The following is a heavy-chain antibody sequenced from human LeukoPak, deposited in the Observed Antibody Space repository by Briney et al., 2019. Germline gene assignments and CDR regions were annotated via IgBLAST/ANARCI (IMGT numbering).Heavy chain of an antibody. D-gene: IGHD3-22*01. Sequence: SGGSLRLSCAASGVTFSSYSMNWVRQAPGKGLEWVPSISSSSSYIYYADSVKGRFTISRDNAKNSLYLQMNSLRAEDTAVYYCASKGADDSSGYPRWDYYYYGMDVWGQGTTVTVSS. CDR3: ASKGADDSSGYPRWDYYYYGMDV. CDR1: GVTFSSYS. J-gene: IGHJ6*02. V-gene: IGHV3-21*01. CDR2: ISSSSSYI.